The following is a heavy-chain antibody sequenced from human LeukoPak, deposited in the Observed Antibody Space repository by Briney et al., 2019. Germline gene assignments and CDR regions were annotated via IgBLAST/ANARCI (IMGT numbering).Heavy chain of an antibody. Sequence: GGSLRLSCAASGFTFSSYSMNWVRQAPGKGLEWVSSISSSSSYIYYADSVKGRFTISRDNAKNSLYLQMNSLRAEDTAVYYCARDTDSSSWYPYWGQGTLVTVSS. CDR3: ARDTDSSSWYPY. J-gene: IGHJ4*02. D-gene: IGHD6-13*01. CDR2: ISSSSSYI. V-gene: IGHV3-21*01. CDR1: GFTFSSYS.